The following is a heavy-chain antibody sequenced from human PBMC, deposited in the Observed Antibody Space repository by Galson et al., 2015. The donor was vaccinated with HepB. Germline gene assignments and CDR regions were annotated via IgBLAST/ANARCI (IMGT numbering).Heavy chain of an antibody. D-gene: IGHD3-22*01. CDR3: ARDGPSYYNDTSGYYVGY. J-gene: IGHJ4*02. CDR1: GFTFSDYY. CDR2: ISSSSTYT. V-gene: IGHV3-11*06. Sequence: SLRLSCAASGFTFSDYYMSWIRQAPGKGLEWVSYISSSSTYTNYADSVKGRFTISRDNAKKSLYLQINSLRAEDTAVFYCARDGPSYYNDTSGYYVGYWGQGTLVTVSS.